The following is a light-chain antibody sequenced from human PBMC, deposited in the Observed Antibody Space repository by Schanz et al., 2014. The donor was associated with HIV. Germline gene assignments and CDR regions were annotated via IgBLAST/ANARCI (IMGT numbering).Light chain of an antibody. CDR3: CSYTSSGTYV. Sequence: QSALTQPPSASGSPGQSVTLSCTETSGDIGYYVSWYQHHPGKAPKLMIYDVSNRPSGVSNRFSGSKSGNTASLTISGLQAEDEADYYCCSYTSSGTYVFGTGTKLTVL. V-gene: IGLV2-14*03. CDR2: DVS. J-gene: IGLJ1*01. CDR1: SGDIGYY.